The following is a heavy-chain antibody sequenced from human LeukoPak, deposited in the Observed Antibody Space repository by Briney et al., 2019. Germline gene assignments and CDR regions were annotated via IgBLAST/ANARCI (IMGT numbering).Heavy chain of an antibody. J-gene: IGHJ5*02. CDR2: IYYSGST. V-gene: IGHV4-39*02. Sequence: SETLSLTCTVSGGSISSSSYYWGWIRQPPGKGLEWIGSIYYSGSTYYNPSLKSRVTISVDTSKNQFSLKLSSVTAADTAVYYCARDWGYCSGGSCYRFDPWGQGTLVTVSS. CDR3: ARDWGYCSGGSCYRFDP. D-gene: IGHD2-15*01. CDR1: GGSISSSSYY.